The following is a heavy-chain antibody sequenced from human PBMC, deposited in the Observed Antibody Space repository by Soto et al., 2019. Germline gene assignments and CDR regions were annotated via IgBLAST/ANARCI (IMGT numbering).Heavy chain of an antibody. Sequence: EVQLVESGGGLVQPGGSLRLSCAASEFNFNNYWMHWVRQVTGKGLEWVSRINTDVSTTNYADSVMGRFTISRDNADNTVYLKMNRLRAEDTAVYYCARGIYMKYGLDVWGQGATVSVSS. CDR3: ARGIYMKYGLDV. V-gene: IGHV3-74*01. J-gene: IGHJ6*02. CDR1: EFNFNNYW. CDR2: INTDVSTT. D-gene: IGHD3-22*01.